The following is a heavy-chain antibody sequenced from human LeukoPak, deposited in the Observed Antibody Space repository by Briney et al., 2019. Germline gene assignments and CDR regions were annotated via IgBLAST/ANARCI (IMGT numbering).Heavy chain of an antibody. CDR3: ARGESSSWYSEPSGY. Sequence: PGGSLRLSCAASGFTFSTYAMHWVRQAPGKGLEWVAVIPYDGSNKYYADSVKGRFTISRDNSKNTLYLQMNSLRAEDTAVYYCARGESSSWYSEPSGYWGQGTLVTVSS. CDR2: IPYDGSNK. CDR1: GFTFSTYA. D-gene: IGHD6-13*01. J-gene: IGHJ4*02. V-gene: IGHV3-30-3*01.